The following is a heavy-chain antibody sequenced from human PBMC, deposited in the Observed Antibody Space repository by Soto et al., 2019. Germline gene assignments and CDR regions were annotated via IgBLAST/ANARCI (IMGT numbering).Heavy chain of an antibody. V-gene: IGHV4-34*01. CDR2: IYYSGST. CDR1: GGSFSGYY. J-gene: IGHJ6*03. Sequence: SETLSLTCAVYGGSFSGYYWSWIRQPPGKGLEWIGSIYYSGSTYYNPSLKSRVTISVDTSKNQFSLKLSSVTAADTAVYYCARQTQYDFWSGYYPYYYYYMDVWGKGTTVTVSS. D-gene: IGHD3-3*01. CDR3: ARQTQYDFWSGYYPYYYYYMDV.